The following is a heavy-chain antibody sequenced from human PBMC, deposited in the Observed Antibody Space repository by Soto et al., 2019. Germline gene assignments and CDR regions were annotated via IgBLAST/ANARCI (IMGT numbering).Heavy chain of an antibody. CDR2: IIPIFGTA. J-gene: IGHJ4*02. CDR1: GGTFSSYA. V-gene: IGHV1-69*13. Sequence: VASVKVSCKASGGTFSSYAISWVRQAPGQGLEWMGGIIPIFGTANYAQKFQGRVTITADESTSTAYMELSSLRSEDTAVYYCSRGDSSSYYFDYWGQGTLVTVSS. D-gene: IGHD6-6*01. CDR3: SRGDSSSYYFDY.